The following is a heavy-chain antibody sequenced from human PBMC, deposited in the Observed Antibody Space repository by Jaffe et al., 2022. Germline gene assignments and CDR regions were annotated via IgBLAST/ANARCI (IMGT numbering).Heavy chain of an antibody. V-gene: IGHV2-5*02. CDR3: AHRLSEEGMVLPSWYNWNDGPGGWDY. CDR1: GFSLSTSGVG. CDR2: IYWDDDK. D-gene: IGHD1-1*01. J-gene: IGHJ4*02. Sequence: QITLKESGPTLVKPTQTLTLTCTFSGFSLSTSGVGVGWIRQPPGKALEWLALIYWDDDKRYSPSLKSRLTITKDTSKNQVVLTMTNMDPVDTATYYCAHRLSEEGMVLPSWYNWNDGPGGWDYWGQGTLVTVSS.